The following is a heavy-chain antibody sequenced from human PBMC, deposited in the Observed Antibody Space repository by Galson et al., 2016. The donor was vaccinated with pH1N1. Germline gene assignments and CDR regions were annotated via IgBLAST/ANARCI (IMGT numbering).Heavy chain of an antibody. V-gene: IGHV3-33*01. CDR2: IWFDGSNT. J-gene: IGHJ4*02. Sequence: SCKASGYDFINSGVNWVRQAPGKGLEWVAVIWFDGSNTHYADSVKGRLTISRDDSKNTVFLQMDSLRAEDTAIYYCARGNPPSSPVDYWGQGTLVTVSS. CDR1: GYDFINSG. CDR3: ARGNPPSSPVDY.